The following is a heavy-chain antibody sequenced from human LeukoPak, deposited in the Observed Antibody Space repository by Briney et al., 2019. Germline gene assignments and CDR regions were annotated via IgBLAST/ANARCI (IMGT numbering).Heavy chain of an antibody. J-gene: IGHJ4*02. CDR1: GGSISSSSYY. V-gene: IGHV4-39*01. CDR2: IYYSGST. Sequence: PSETLSLTCTVSGGSISSSSYYWGWIRQPPGKGLEWIGSIYYSGSTYYNPSLKSRVTISVDTSKNQFSLKLSSVTAADTAVYYCALSFGVVMTFDYWGQGTLVTVSS. D-gene: IGHD3-3*01. CDR3: ALSFGVVMTFDY.